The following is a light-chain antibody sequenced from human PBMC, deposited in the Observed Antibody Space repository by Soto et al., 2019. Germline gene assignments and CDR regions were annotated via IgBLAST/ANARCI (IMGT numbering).Light chain of an antibody. V-gene: IGLV2-14*01. CDR3: SSHTSSSTLEV. J-gene: IGLJ3*02. CDR1: SSDVGGYNY. CDR2: EVS. Sequence: QSALTQPASVSGSPGQSITISCTGTSSDVGGYNYVSWYQQRPGKAPKLMIYEVSNRPSGVSNRFSGSNSGNTASLTISGLQAEDEADYYCSSHTSSSTLEVFGGGTKLTVL.